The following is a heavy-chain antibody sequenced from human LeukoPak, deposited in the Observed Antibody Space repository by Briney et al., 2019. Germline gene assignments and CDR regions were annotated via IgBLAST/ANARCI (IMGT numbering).Heavy chain of an antibody. CDR2: IYSGGST. CDR3: ARGPEGAHPAEDYYYYYMDV. CDR1: GFTVSSNY. J-gene: IGHJ6*03. D-gene: IGHD1-14*01. Sequence: GGSLRLSCAASGFTVSSNYMSWVRQAPGKGLEWVSVIYSGGSTYYADSVKGRFTISRDNSKNTLYLQMNSLRAEDTAVYYCARGPEGAHPAEDYYYYYMDVWGKGTTVAVSS. V-gene: IGHV3-53*01.